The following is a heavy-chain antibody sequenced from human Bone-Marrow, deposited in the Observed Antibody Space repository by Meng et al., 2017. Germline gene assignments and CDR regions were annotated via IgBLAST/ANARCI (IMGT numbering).Heavy chain of an antibody. CDR3: ARGYCSTTNCNWFDP. CDR2: IYHTGST. V-gene: IGHV4-4*02. Sequence: QVQLQESGPGLVKPSGTLSLTCTVSGGSIGGGSWWTWVRQPPGKGLEWIGEIYHTGSTNYNPSLKSRVTISVDKSKNQFSLKLSSVTAADTAVYYCARGYCSTTNCNWFDPWGQGTLVTVSS. D-gene: IGHD2-2*01. CDR1: GGSIGGGSW. J-gene: IGHJ5*02.